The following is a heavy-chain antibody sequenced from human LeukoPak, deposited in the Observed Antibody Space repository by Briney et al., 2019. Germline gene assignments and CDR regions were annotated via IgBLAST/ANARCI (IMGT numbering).Heavy chain of an antibody. CDR2: ISGSGGST. CDR1: GFTFSSYA. J-gene: IGHJ6*02. Sequence: PGGSLRLSCAASGFTFSSYAMSWVRQAPGKGLEWVSAISGSGGSTYYADSVKGRFTISRDNSKNTLYLQVNSLRAEDTAVYYCAKSSLYYYYYGMDVWGQGTTVTVSS. CDR3: AKSSLYYYYYGMDV. V-gene: IGHV3-23*01.